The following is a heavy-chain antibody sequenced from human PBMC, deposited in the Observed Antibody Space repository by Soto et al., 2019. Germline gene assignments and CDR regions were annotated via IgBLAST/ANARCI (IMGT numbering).Heavy chain of an antibody. Sequence: YRPTRVNSPQNLTLTCTFSGFSLSTSGVGVGWIRQPPGKALEWLALIYWNDDKRYSPSLKSRLTITKDTSKNQVVLTMTNMDPADTATYYRAHILRDVAAYSCHCCMD. D-gene: IGHD2-21*02. J-gene: IGHJ6*01. V-gene: IGHV2-5*01. CDR1: GFSLSTSGVG. CDR3: AHILRDVAAYSCHCCMD. CDR2: IYWNDDK.